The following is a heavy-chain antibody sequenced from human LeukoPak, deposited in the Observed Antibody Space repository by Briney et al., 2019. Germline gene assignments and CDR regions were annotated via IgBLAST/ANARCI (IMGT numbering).Heavy chain of an antibody. CDR1: GFTFSRYE. CDR3: ARDCGGGSCYGPYDAFDI. V-gene: IGHV3-48*03. Sequence: GGSLRLSCAASGFTFSRYEMNWVRDAPGKGLEWVSYISSSGSTIYYADSVKGRFTISRDNAKNSLYLKMNSLRAEDTAVYYCARDCGGGSCYGPYDAFDIWGQGTMVTVSS. J-gene: IGHJ3*02. CDR2: ISSSGSTI. D-gene: IGHD2-15*01.